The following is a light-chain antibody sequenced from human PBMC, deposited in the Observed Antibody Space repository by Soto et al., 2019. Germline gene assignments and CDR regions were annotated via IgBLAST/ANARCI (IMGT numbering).Light chain of an antibody. CDR1: NRVVGGYNY. J-gene: IGLJ1*01. CDR3: CSYAATYTYV. Sequence: QSVLTQPHSVSGSPGQSVTISCTRTNRVVGGYNYVSWYQQSPGKAPKLLIYGVSERPSGVPDRFSGSKSGSTASLTISGLQAEDEADYYCCSYAATYTYVFGTGTKVTVL. V-gene: IGLV2-11*01. CDR2: GVS.